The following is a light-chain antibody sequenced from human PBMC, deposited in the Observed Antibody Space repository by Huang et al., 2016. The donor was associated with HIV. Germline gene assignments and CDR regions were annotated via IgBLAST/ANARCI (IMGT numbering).Light chain of an antibody. CDR3: QQYNNWPSIT. CDR2: GAS. J-gene: IGKJ5*01. CDR1: QSVTS. Sequence: EIVVTQSPATLSVSPGERATLSCRASQSVTSLAWYQQKPGQTPRLLIYGASTRATGIPARFSGSGSGTDFTLTISSLQSEDFAVYYCQQYNNWPSITFGQGTRLEIK. V-gene: IGKV3-15*01.